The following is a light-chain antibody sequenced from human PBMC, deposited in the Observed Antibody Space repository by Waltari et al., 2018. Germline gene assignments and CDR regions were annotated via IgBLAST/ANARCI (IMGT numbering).Light chain of an antibody. Sequence: DRVTISCRASQSVTGYLNWYQQKPGKAPKLLIYEASRLHSGVPSRFSGSQSGTDFTLTISFLQPEDFATYYCQQSDTNPIAFGQGTRLEIK. CDR3: QQSDTNPIA. CDR1: QSVTGY. V-gene: IGKV1-39*01. J-gene: IGKJ5*01. CDR2: EAS.